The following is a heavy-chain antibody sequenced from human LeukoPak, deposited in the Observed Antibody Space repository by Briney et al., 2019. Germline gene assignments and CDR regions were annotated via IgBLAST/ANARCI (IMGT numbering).Heavy chain of an antibody. V-gene: IGHV4-59*01. D-gene: IGHD5/OR15-5a*01. CDR3: ARGSSLDYFDY. CDR1: GGSISSYY. J-gene: IGHJ4*02. Sequence: SETLSLTCTVSGGSISSYYWSWIRQPPGKGLEWIGYIYYSGSTNYNPSLKSRVTISVDTSKNQFSLKLSSVTAADTAVYYCARGSSLDYFDYWGQGTLVTVSS. CDR2: IYYSGST.